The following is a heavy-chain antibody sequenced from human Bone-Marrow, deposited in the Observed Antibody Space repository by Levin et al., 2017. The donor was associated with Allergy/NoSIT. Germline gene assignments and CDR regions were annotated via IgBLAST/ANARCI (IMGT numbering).Heavy chain of an antibody. CDR1: GYTFTSYG. CDR2: ISAYNGNT. D-gene: IGHD1-14*01. CDR3: ASMTPEAEPEPGMDV. V-gene: IGHV1-18*01. J-gene: IGHJ6*02. Sequence: GESLKISCKASGYTFTSYGISWVRQAPGQGLEWMGWISAYNGNTNYAQKLQGRVTMTTDTSTSTAYMELRSLRSDDTAVYYCASMTPEAEPEPGMDVWGQGTTVTVSS.